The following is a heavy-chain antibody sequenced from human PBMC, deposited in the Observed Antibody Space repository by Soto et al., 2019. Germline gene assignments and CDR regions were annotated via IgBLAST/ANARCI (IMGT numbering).Heavy chain of an antibody. Sequence: GGSLRLSCTASGFTFGDYAMSWFRQAPGKGLEWVGFIRSKAYGGTTEYAASVKGRFTISRDDSKSIAYLQMNSLKTEDTAVYYCTRDSGYDLPDYYYYYMDVWGKGTTVTSP. CDR1: GFTFGDYA. CDR2: IRSKAYGGTT. D-gene: IGHD5-12*01. J-gene: IGHJ6*03. CDR3: TRDSGYDLPDYYYYYMDV. V-gene: IGHV3-49*03.